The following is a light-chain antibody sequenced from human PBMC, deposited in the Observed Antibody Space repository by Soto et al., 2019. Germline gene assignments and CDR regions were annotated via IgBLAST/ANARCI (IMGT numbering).Light chain of an antibody. V-gene: IGLV2-14*01. CDR1: SSDVGGYNY. Sequence: QSALTQPASVSGSPGQSITISCTGTSSDVGGYNYVSWYQQPPGKAPKLMIYEVSHRPSGVSNRFSGSKSGNTASLTISGLQAEDEADYYCSSYTTNSTPYVFGTGTKLT. CDR3: SSYTTNSTPYV. CDR2: EVS. J-gene: IGLJ1*01.